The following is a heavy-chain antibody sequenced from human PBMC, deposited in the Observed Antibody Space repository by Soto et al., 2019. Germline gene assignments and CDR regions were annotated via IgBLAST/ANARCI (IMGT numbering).Heavy chain of an antibody. Sequence: GGSLRLSCAASGFTFSSYGMHWVRQAPGKGLEWVAVIWYDGSNKYYADSVKGRFTISRDNSKNTLYLQMNSLRAEDTAVYYCARLIGRREWLTDYWGQGTLVTVSS. CDR3: ARLIGRREWLTDY. D-gene: IGHD6-19*01. V-gene: IGHV3-33*01. CDR1: GFTFSSYG. CDR2: IWYDGSNK. J-gene: IGHJ4*02.